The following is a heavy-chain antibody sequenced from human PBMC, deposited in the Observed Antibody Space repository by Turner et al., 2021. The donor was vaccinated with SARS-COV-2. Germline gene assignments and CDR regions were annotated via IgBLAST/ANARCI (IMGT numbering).Heavy chain of an antibody. CDR3: AKDWSGSYFYFDY. D-gene: IGHD1-26*01. CDR1: GFSFDSYA. CDR2: INGSGGRT. J-gene: IGHJ4*02. V-gene: IGHV3-23*01. Sequence: EVQLLESGGGLVQHGGSLRLSCAASGFSFDSYAMTWVRQAPGKGLEWVSTINGSGGRTYYADSVKGRFTISRDNSKNTLYLQMNSLRAEDTATFYCAKDWSGSYFYFDYWGQGTLVTVSS.